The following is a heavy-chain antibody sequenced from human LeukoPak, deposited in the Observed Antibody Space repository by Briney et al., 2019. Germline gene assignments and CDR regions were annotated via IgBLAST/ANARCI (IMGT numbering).Heavy chain of an antibody. J-gene: IGHJ4*02. CDR2: IANDGRDK. Sequence: AGGSLRLSCAASGFTFSSHGMHWVRQAPGKGLEWVAVIANDGRDKKYADSVEGRFTISRDNSKNTLYLQMNSLRAEDTAVYCCAKDGRVAAAAYYFDYWGQGTLATVSS. D-gene: IGHD6-13*01. CDR1: GFTFSSHG. CDR3: AKDGRVAAAAYYFDY. V-gene: IGHV3-30*18.